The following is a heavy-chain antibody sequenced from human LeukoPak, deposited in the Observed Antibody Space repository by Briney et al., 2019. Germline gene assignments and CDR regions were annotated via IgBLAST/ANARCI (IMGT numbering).Heavy chain of an antibody. CDR1: GFTFSSYS. CDR2: ISSSSSYI. CDR3: ARAVPSTYYYDSSGYPDY. Sequence: PGGSLRLSCAASGFTFSSYSMNWVRQAPGKGLEWVSSISSSSSYIYYADSVKGRFTISRDNAKNSPYLQMNSLRAEDTAVYYCARAVPSTYYYDSSGYPDYWGQGTLVTVSS. J-gene: IGHJ4*02. V-gene: IGHV3-21*01. D-gene: IGHD3-22*01.